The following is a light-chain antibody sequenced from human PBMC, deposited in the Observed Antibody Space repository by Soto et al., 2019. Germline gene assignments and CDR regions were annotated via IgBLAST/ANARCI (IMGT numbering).Light chain of an antibody. V-gene: IGKV3-20*01. CDR2: GAS. Sequence: DIVLTPSPGTLSLSPGDRATLSCRASQSVSSSDLAWYQQKPGQAPRLLIYGASTRATGIPDRFSGSGSGTDFTLTISRLEPEDFAVYYCQQYGGSPLYTFGQGTKLEIK. CDR3: QQYGGSPLYT. CDR1: QSVSSSD. J-gene: IGKJ2*01.